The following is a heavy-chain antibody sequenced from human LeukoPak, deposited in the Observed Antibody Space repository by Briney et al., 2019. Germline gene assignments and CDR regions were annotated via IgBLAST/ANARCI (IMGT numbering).Heavy chain of an antibody. CDR3: AKGGKHSSSPSRAYFQH. Sequence: GGSLRLSCAASGFTFSSYGMHWVRQAPGKGLEWVAVISYDGSNKYYADSVKGRFTISRDNSKNTLYLQMNSLRAEDTAVYYCAKGGKHSSSPSRAYFQHWGQGTLVTVSS. J-gene: IGHJ1*01. CDR2: ISYDGSNK. D-gene: IGHD6-13*01. V-gene: IGHV3-30*18. CDR1: GFTFSSYG.